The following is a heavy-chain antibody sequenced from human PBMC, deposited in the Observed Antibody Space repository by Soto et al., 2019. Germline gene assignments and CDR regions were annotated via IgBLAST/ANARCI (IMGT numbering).Heavy chain of an antibody. J-gene: IGHJ3*02. CDR2: IYPGDSDT. D-gene: IGHD2-2*01. CDR3: ARPENRCCSSTSCYAFDS. V-gene: IGHV5-51*01. Sequence: PGESLKISCKGSGYSFTSYWIGWVRQMPGKGLEWMGIIYPGDSDTRYSPSFQGQVTISADKSISTAYLQWSSLKASDTAMYYCARPENRCCSSTSCYAFDSWGQGTMVTVSS. CDR1: GYSFTSYW.